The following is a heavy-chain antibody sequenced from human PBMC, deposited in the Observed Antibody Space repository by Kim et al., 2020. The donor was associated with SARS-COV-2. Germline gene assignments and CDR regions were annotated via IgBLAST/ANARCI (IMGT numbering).Heavy chain of an antibody. CDR2: GSSM. J-gene: IGHJ4*02. V-gene: IGHV3-11*01. CDR3: VREPAN. Sequence: GSSMGYADSVNGRFSISRDNTKKSLSLQMNSLTPEDTAVYYCVREPANWGQGTLVTVSS.